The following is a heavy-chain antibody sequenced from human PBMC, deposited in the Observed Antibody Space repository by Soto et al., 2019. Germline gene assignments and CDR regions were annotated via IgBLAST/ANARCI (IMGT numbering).Heavy chain of an antibody. CDR1: GFTFTNAW. CDR2: FKSISDGDTT. CDR3: STESPGYCSATTCYAWVDS. V-gene: IGHV3-15*07. J-gene: IGHJ4*02. D-gene: IGHD2-2*01. Sequence: PGGSLRLSCAASGFTFTNAWMNWVRQAPGKGLEWVGRFKSISDGDTTDYAAPVKGRFSILRDDSKNTLYLQMNNLQSEDTALYFCSTESPGYCSATTCYAWVDSWGQGTLVTAPQ.